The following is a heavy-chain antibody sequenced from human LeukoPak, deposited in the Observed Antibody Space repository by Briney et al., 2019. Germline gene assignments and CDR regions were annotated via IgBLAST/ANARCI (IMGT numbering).Heavy chain of an antibody. D-gene: IGHD3-10*01. CDR1: GGSISSYY. J-gene: IGHJ6*03. Sequence: SETLSLTCTVSGGSISSYYWSWIRQPPGKGLEWIGYIYYSGSTNYNPSLKSRVTISVDTSKNQFSLKLSSVTAADTAVYYCARVGYGSGSYMPKVAYYYYYMDVWGKGTTVTVSS. CDR3: ARVGYGSGSYMPKVAYYYYYMDV. CDR2: IYYSGST. V-gene: IGHV4-59*01.